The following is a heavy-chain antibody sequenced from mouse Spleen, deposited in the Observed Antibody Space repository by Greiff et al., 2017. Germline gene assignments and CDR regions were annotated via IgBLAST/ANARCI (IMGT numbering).Heavy chain of an antibody. Sequence: EVQLQQSGAELVKPGASVKISCKASGYTFTDYYMNWVKQSHGKSLEWIGDINPNNGGTSYNQKFKGKATLTVDKSSSTAYMELRSLTSEDSAVYYCVRGSSAFAYWGQGTLVTVSA. CDR3: VRGSSAFAY. D-gene: IGHD3-1*01. CDR2: INPNNGGT. V-gene: IGHV1-26*01. CDR1: GYTFTDYY. J-gene: IGHJ3*01.